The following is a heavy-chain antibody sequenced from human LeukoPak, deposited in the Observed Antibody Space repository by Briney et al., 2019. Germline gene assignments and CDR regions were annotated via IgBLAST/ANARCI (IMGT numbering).Heavy chain of an antibody. D-gene: IGHD2-2*01. J-gene: IGHJ5*02. CDR1: GYTFTSYG. CDR3: ARDMVVSPSCCYNWFDP. V-gene: IGHV1-18*01. CDR2: ISAYNGNT. Sequence: ASVKVSCKASGYTFTSYGISWVRQAPGQGLEWMGWISAYNGNTNYAQKFQGRVTMTTDTSTSTAYMELRSLRSDDTAVYYCARDMVVSPSCCYNWFDPGGQGTLVPVPP.